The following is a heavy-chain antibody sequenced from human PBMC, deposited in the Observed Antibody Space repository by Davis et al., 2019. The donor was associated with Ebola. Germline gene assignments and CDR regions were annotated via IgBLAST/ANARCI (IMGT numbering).Heavy chain of an antibody. CDR1: GFIFRSYV. D-gene: IGHD2/OR15-2a*01. CDR2: FGTSGDT. V-gene: IGHV3-23*01. CDR3: AKDNRNIWSEV. J-gene: IGHJ3*01. Sequence: GGSLRLSCATSGFIFRSYVMSWVRQAPGKGLEWVATFGTSGDTFYADSVKGRFTISRDNSKNTLYLQMNGLRVEDTAIYYCAKDNRNIWSEVWGQGTMVTVSS.